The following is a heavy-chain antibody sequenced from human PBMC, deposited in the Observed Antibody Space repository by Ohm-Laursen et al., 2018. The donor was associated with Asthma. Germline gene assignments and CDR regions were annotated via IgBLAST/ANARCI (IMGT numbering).Heavy chain of an antibody. D-gene: IGHD4-17*01. CDR3: ARGQDYGDFFDY. CDR2: ISTASSFI. Sequence: SLRLSCAASGHTFSRYSIHWVRQIPGKGLEWVASISTASSFIYYADSVRGRFTISRDNSKNTLYLQLNSLRAEDTAVYYCARGQDYGDFFDYWGQGTLVTVSS. V-gene: IGHV3-21*04. CDR1: GHTFSRYS. J-gene: IGHJ4*02.